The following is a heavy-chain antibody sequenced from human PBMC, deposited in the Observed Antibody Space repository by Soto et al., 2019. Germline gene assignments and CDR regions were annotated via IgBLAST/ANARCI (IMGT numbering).Heavy chain of an antibody. CDR3: ATSLTSVIDC. CDR1: GGTFNTYA. Sequence: QLQLVQSGAEVKTPGSSVKVSCEASGGTFNTYAISWVRQAPGQGLEWMGGILPSFGTAQYAQKFQDRVTITPDGSTSTAYMELSSLKSEDTAVYYCATSLTSVIDCWGQGTLVTVSS. CDR2: ILPSFGTA. J-gene: IGHJ4*02. D-gene: IGHD7-27*01. V-gene: IGHV1-69*01.